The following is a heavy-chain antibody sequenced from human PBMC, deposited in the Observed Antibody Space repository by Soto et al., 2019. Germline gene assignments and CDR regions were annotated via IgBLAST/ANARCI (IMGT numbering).Heavy chain of an antibody. CDR1: GASVRSSRFY. J-gene: IGHJ4*02. D-gene: IGHD3-10*01. V-gene: IGHV4-39*01. CDR2: IVSSGAM. CDR3: AGTGNALGSHYLGPFGQ. Sequence: SETLSLTCSVSGASVRSSRFYWGWIRQTPGKGLEWIGSIVSSGAMHPNPSLRSRIDISLDSSQNKLSLDLFSVTAADTSVYYWAGTGNALGSHYLGPFGQWGQGIMVTVS.